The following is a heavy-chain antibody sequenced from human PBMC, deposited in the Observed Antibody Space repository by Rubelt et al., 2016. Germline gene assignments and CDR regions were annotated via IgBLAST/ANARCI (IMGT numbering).Heavy chain of an antibody. V-gene: IGHV4-59*01. J-gene: IGHJ4*02. CDR3: AGSGYSSGWYDY. Sequence: QVQLQESGPGLVKPSETLSLTCVVSGGSISTYYWSWIRQSPGKGLEWIGYVQYSVTTKYNPSLKGRVTISVDPSQKQFSLMLTSVTAADTAVYFCAGSGYSSGWYDYWGQGTLVTVSS. CDR1: GGSISTYY. D-gene: IGHD6-19*01. CDR2: VQYSVTT.